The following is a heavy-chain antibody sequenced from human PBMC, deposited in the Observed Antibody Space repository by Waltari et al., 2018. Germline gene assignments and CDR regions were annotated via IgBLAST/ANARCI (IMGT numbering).Heavy chain of an antibody. CDR1: GGSIRSGTHY. V-gene: IGHV4-39*01. J-gene: IGHJ5*02. Sequence: QMHLQESGPGLVKQSETLSLTCTVSGGSIRSGTHYWAWVRQPPGPGLELSGASFRTGTTYYMPAFKARVSIALDTSKIQFSVRYDSVTATDTATYFCARQSGRIYGHFDPWGPGTLVTVSS. CDR2: SFRTGTT. D-gene: IGHD3-10*01. CDR3: ARQSGRIYGHFDP.